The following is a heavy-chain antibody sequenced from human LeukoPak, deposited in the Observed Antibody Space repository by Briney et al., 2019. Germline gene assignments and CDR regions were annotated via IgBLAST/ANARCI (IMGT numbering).Heavy chain of an antibody. Sequence: ASVKVSCKASGYTFTGYYMHWVRQAPGQGLEWMGWINPNSGGTNYAQKFQGRVTMTRDTSISTAHMELSRLRSDDTAVYYCARALTSISVHYYYYYYMDVWGKGTTVTVSS. V-gene: IGHV1-2*02. CDR3: ARALTSISVHYYYYYYMDV. CDR2: INPNSGGT. D-gene: IGHD5/OR15-5a*01. J-gene: IGHJ6*03. CDR1: GYTFTGYY.